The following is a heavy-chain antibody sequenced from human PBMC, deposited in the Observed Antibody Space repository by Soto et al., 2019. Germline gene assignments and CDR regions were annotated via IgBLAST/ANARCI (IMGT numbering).Heavy chain of an antibody. D-gene: IGHD3-16*01. V-gene: IGHV5-51*01. CDR1: GEKTIEYW. J-gene: IGHJ4*02. CDR3: AIASGGEYYDRRSWYSAY. Sequence: PXESLTVICTCCGEKTIEYWIGLVRQVRGKGLEWMGSIYPGDFDIKYGPSFQGQVTISADKSITTVYLQWSSLKASDTGIYYCAIASGGEYYDRRSWYSAYWGQGTQVSISS. CDR2: IYPGDFDI.